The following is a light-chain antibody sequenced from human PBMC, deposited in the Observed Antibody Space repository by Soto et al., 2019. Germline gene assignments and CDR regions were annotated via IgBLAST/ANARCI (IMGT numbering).Light chain of an antibody. V-gene: IGKV1-5*01. Sequence: DIQMTQSPSTLSASVGDRVTITCRASQSISSWLAWYQQKPGKAPKLLIYDASSLESGVPSRFSGGGSGAAFTRTISSLQPDDFATYYCQQYNSYSLAFGQGTKVEIK. CDR3: QQYNSYSLA. CDR1: QSISSW. J-gene: IGKJ1*01. CDR2: DAS.